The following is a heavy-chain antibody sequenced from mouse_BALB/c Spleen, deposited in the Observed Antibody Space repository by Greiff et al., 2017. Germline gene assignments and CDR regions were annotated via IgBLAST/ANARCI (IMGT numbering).Heavy chain of an antibody. V-gene: IGHV5-17*02. CDR2: ISSGSSTI. CDR3: ARSNWDEGFAY. J-gene: IGHJ3*01. CDR1: GFTFSSFG. Sequence: EVQVVESGGGLVQPGGSRKLSCAASGFTFSSFGMHWVRQAPEKGLEWVAYISSGSSTIYYADTVKGRFTISRDNPKNTLFLQMTSLRSEDTAMYYCARSNWDEGFAYWGQGTLVTVSA. D-gene: IGHD4-1*01.